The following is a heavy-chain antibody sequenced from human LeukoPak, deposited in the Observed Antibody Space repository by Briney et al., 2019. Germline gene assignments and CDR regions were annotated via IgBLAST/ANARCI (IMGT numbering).Heavy chain of an antibody. Sequence: GGSLRLSCAASGFTFSTYSVNWVRQAPGKGLEWVSYISSSSSTIYYADSVKGRFTISRDYAKNSLYLQMNSLRAEDTAVYYCARGFTYYDSRGKVPFDYWGQGTLVTVS. J-gene: IGHJ4*02. D-gene: IGHD3-22*01. CDR3: ARGFTYYDSRGKVPFDY. V-gene: IGHV3-48*01. CDR1: GFTFSTYS. CDR2: ISSSSSTI.